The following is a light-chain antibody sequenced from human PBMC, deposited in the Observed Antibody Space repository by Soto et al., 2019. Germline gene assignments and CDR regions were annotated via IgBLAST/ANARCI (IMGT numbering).Light chain of an antibody. V-gene: IGKV3-20*01. CDR3: QQYGGSFRV. J-gene: IGKJ3*01. Sequence: EIVLTQSPATLSFSPGERATLSCRASQSVNYYLAWYQQKPGQAPRLLIYGASSRATGIPDRFSGSGSGTDFTLTISRLEPEDFAVYYCQQYGGSFRVFGPGAKVDIK. CDR1: QSVNYY. CDR2: GAS.